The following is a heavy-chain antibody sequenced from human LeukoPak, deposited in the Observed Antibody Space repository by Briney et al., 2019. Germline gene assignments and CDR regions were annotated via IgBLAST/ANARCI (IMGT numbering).Heavy chain of an antibody. Sequence: GGSLRLSCAASGFTFSSYAMSWVRQAPGRGLEWVSSGSGGSTYYADSVKGRFTISRDNSKNTLYLQMNSLRAEDTAVYYCAKLVVPRYYFDYWGQGTLVTVSS. J-gene: IGHJ4*02. CDR3: AKLVVPRYYFDY. V-gene: IGHV3-23*01. CDR2: SGSGGST. D-gene: IGHD2-8*02. CDR1: GFTFSSYA.